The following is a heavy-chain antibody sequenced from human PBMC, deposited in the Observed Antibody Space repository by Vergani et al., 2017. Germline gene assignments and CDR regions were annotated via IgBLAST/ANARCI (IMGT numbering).Heavy chain of an antibody. J-gene: IGHJ6*02. Sequence: QVQLQESGPGLVRPSQTLSLTCTVSGGSISSGSYYWSWFRQPAGKGLEWIGRFYTGGGTSYNPSLKIRVTISVDTSKNQFSLQLSSVTAADTAVYYCARDPHYSTTWPFLLLDMDVWGQGTTVTVSS. D-gene: IGHD6-13*01. V-gene: IGHV4-61*02. CDR1: GGSISSGSYY. CDR2: FYTGGGT. CDR3: ARDPHYSTTWPFLLLDMDV.